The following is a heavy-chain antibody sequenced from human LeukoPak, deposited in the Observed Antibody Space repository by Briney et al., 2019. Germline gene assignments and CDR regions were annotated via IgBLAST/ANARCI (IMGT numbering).Heavy chain of an antibody. CDR2: INHSGST. CDR3: AISNSNPNYYYYYMDV. V-gene: IGHV4-34*01. D-gene: IGHD4-11*01. CDR1: GGSFSGYY. J-gene: IGHJ6*03. Sequence: SETLSLTCAVYGGSFSGYYWSWIRQPPGKGLEWIGEINHSGSTNYNPSLKSRVAISVDTSKNQFSLKLSSVTAADTAVYYCAISNSNPNYYYYYMDVWGKGTTVTVSS.